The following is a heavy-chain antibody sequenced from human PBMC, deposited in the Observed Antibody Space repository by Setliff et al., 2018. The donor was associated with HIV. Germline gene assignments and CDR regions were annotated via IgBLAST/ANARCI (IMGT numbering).Heavy chain of an antibody. CDR3: ARYIPPEYHGFDL. J-gene: IGHJ3*01. CDR2: IKQDGSEK. Sequence: GGSLRLSCAASGFTFSSYWMSWVRQAQGKGLEWVANIKQDGSEKYYVDSVKGRFTISRDNAKNSLYLQMNSLGVEDAAVYYCARYIPPEYHGFDLWGQGTVVTVS. CDR1: GFTFSSYW. D-gene: IGHD6-6*01. V-gene: IGHV3-7*01.